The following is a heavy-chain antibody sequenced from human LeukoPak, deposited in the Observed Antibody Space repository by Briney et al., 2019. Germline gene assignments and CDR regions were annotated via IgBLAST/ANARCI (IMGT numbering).Heavy chain of an antibody. V-gene: IGHV1-18*01. Sequence: RRASVKVSCKASGYTFTSYGISWVRQAPGQGLEWMGWISAYNGNTNYAQKLQGRVTMTTDTSTSTAYMELRSLRSDDTAVYYCARDRGLTGYYEYYYYYYMDVWGKGTTVTVSS. CDR3: ARDRGLTGYYEYYYYYYMDV. CDR2: ISAYNGNT. D-gene: IGHD3-9*01. J-gene: IGHJ6*03. CDR1: GYTFTSYG.